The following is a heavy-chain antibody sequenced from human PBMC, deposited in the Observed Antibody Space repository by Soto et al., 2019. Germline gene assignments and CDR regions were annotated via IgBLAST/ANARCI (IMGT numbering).Heavy chain of an antibody. V-gene: IGHV1-69*06. CDR3: ATAHNSGWYFFDY. J-gene: IGHJ4*02. D-gene: IGHD6-19*01. CDR2: IIPLFGKA. CDR1: GGSFSSLG. Sequence: SVKVSCKASGGSFSSLGINCVLRAPGQGLEWMGGIIPLFGKARYAETSQGRVTITADTSTGTAYMEVSSLRSDDTAVFYCATAHNSGWYFFDYWGPGTLVTVSS.